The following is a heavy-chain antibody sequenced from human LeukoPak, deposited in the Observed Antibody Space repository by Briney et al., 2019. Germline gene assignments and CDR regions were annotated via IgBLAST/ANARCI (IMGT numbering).Heavy chain of an antibody. CDR2: IYYSGST. CDR3: ARVWYSSSSFDY. CDR1: GGSISSYY. J-gene: IGHJ4*02. V-gene: IGHV4-59*12. D-gene: IGHD6-13*01. Sequence: SETLSLTCTVSGGSISSYYWSWIRQPPGKGLEWIGYIYYSGSTNYNPSLKSRVTISVDTSKNQFSLKLSSVTAADTAVYYCARVWYSSSSFDYWGQGTLVTVSS.